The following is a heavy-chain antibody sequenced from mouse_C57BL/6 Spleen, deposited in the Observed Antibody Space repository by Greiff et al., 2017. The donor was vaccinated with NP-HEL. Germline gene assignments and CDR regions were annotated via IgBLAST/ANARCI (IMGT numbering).Heavy chain of an antibody. D-gene: IGHD1-1*01. CDR2: IDPSDSET. CDR3: ARSGYYYGSSYAMDY. J-gene: IGHJ4*01. Sequence: QVQLQQPGAELVRPGSSVKLSCKASGYTFTSYWMHWVKQRPIQGLEWIGKIDPSDSETHYNQKFKDKATLTVDKSSSTAYMQLSSLTSEDSAVYYCARSGYYYGSSYAMDYWGQGTSVTVSS. CDR1: GYTFTSYW. V-gene: IGHV1-52*01.